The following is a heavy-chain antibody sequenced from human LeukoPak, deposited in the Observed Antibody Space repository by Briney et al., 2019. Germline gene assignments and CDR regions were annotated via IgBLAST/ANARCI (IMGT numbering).Heavy chain of an antibody. Sequence: ASVKVSCRASGYTFTSYDINWVRQATGQGLEWMGWMNPNSGNTGYAQKFQGRVTMTRNTSISTAYMELSSLRSEDTAVYYCARWHYDSSGFDYWGQGTLVTVSS. CDR3: ARWHYDSSGFDY. J-gene: IGHJ4*02. CDR2: MNPNSGNT. D-gene: IGHD3-22*01. V-gene: IGHV1-8*01. CDR1: GYTFTSYD.